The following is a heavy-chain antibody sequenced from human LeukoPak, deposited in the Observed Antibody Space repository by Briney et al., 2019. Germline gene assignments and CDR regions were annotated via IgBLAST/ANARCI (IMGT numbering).Heavy chain of an antibody. V-gene: IGHV4-34*01. Sequence: SETLSLNCAVYGGSFSGYYWSWIRQPPGKGLEWIGEINHSGSTNYNPSLKSRVTISVDTSKIQFSLKLTSVTAADTAVYYCTRAASSGPLFTYHMDVWGKGTTVTVSS. CDR3: TRAASSGPLFTYHMDV. J-gene: IGHJ6*03. CDR2: INHSGST. D-gene: IGHD3-22*01. CDR1: GGSFSGYY.